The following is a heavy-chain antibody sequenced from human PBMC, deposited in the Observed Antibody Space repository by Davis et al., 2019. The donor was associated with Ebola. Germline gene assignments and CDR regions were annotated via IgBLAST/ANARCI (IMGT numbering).Heavy chain of an antibody. CDR3: ARAAKYSGSYPIDY. Sequence: PGGSLRLSCAASGFTFSSHAMFWVRQAPGKGLESVSGISSTAYTITYADSVKGRFTISRDNSKNTLFLEMNSLRVEDTAVYYCARAAKYSGSYPIDYWGQGTLVTVSS. CDR2: ISSTAYTI. J-gene: IGHJ4*02. D-gene: IGHD1-26*01. V-gene: IGHV3-23*01. CDR1: GFTFSSHA.